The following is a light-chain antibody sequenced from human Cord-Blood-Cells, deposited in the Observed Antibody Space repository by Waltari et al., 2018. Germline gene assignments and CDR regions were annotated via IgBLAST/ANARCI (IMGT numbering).Light chain of an antibody. CDR2: GAS. V-gene: IGKV3-20*01. CDR3: QQYGSSPPLT. CDR1: QSVSGRY. J-gene: IGKJ4*01. Sequence: EIVLTQSAGTLSLAPGARDTLSCRASQSVSGRYLAWYQQKPGQAPRLLIYGASSRATGIPDRFSGSGSGTDFTLTISRLEPEDFAVYYCQQYGSSPPLTFGGGTKVEIK.